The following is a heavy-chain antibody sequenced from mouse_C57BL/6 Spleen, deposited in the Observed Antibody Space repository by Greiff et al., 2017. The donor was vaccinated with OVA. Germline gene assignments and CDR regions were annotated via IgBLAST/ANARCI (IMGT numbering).Heavy chain of an antibody. CDR1: GYTFTSYW. J-gene: IGHJ1*03. Sequence: QVHVKQPGAELVRPGSSVKLSCKASGYTFTSYWMHWVKQRPIQGLEWIGNIDPSDSETHYNQKFKDKATLTVDKSSSTAYMQLSSLTSEDSAVYYCARGPITTVVAKDWYFDVWGTGTTVTVSS. V-gene: IGHV1-52*01. CDR2: IDPSDSET. D-gene: IGHD1-1*01. CDR3: ARGPITTVVAKDWYFDV.